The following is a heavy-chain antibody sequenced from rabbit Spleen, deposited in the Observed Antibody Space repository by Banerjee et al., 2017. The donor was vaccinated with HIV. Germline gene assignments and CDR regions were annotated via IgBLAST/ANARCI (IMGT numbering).Heavy chain of an antibody. CDR2: INTATGKA. Sequence: EQLEESGGGLVKPEGSLTLTCKASGFSLFMYWMCWVRQAPGKGLEWIACINTATGKAVYASWAKGRFTISKTSSTTVTLQMTSLTAADTATYFCARDLAAIIGWNFGLWGPGTLVTVS. D-gene: IGHD4-1*01. CDR3: ARDLAAIIGWNFGL. V-gene: IGHV1S45*01. J-gene: IGHJ4*01. CDR1: GFSLFMYW.